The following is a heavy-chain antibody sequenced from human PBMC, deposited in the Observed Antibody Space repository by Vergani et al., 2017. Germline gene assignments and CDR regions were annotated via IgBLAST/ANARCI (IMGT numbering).Heavy chain of an antibody. J-gene: IGHJ4*02. D-gene: IGHD3-22*01. Sequence: EVQLVESGGGLVKPGGSLRLSCAASGFTFSNAWMNWVRQAPGTGLEWVGRIKSKTDGGTTDYAAPVKGRVTIARDDSNNTLYLQMNSLKTEDTAVYYCTTDCWGGDSSGYYTYWGQGTLVTVSS. CDR2: IKSKTDGGTT. CDR1: GFTFSNAW. CDR3: TTDCWGGDSSGYYTY. V-gene: IGHV3-15*07.